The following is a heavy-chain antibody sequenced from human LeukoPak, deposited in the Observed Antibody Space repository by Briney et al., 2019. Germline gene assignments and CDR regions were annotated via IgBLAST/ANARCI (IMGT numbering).Heavy chain of an antibody. CDR2: MNPNSGNT. Sequence: GASVKVSCKASGYTFTSYDISWVRQASGQGLEWMGWMNPNSGNTGYAQKFQGRVTMTRNTSISTAYMELSSLRSEDTAVYYCARRGGRGITMVRGDPFDPWGQGTLVTVSS. CDR1: GYTFTSYD. D-gene: IGHD3-10*01. CDR3: ARRGGRGITMVRGDPFDP. J-gene: IGHJ5*02. V-gene: IGHV1-8*02.